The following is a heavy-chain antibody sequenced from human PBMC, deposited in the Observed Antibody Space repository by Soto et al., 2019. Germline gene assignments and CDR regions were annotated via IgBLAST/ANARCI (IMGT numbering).Heavy chain of an antibody. CDR1: GYTFTSYD. D-gene: IGHD6-13*01. CDR2: MNPNSGNT. J-gene: IGHJ3*02. Sequence: ASVKVSCKASGYTFTSYDINWVRQATGQGLEWMGWMNPNSGNTGYAQKFQGRVTMTRNTSISTAYMELSSLRSEDTAVYYCARGISGRKQLVRGDAFDIWGQGTMVTVSS. V-gene: IGHV1-8*02. CDR3: ARGISGRKQLVRGDAFDI.